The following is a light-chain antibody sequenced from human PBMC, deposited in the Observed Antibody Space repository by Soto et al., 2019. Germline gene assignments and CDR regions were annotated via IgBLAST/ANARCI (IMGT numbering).Light chain of an antibody. J-gene: IGLJ3*02. CDR1: SSDIGAYNY. Sequence: QAVLTQPASVSGSPGQSITISCTGTSSDIGAYNYVSWYQQHPGKAPRVIIYDVSYRPSGVSSRFSGSRSGSTASLAISVLQAEDEADYYCSSYTNTRTRVFGGGTKLTVL. CDR3: SSYTNTRTRV. CDR2: DVS. V-gene: IGLV2-14*03.